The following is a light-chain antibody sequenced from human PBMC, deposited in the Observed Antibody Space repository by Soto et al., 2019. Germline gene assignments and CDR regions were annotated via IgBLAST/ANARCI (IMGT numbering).Light chain of an antibody. J-gene: IGLJ1*01. CDR2: LEGSGSY. Sequence: QPVIANSSYTFASLCSSVTRTSAVRRRDSVYSIPWHQQQPGKAPRYLMKLEGSGSYNKGSGVPDRVTGTSSGADRYLTISDLQSEDEADYYCETWDSNTNVFGTGTKVTVL. V-gene: IGLV4-60*03. CDR3: ETWDSNTNV. CDR1: RRDSVYS.